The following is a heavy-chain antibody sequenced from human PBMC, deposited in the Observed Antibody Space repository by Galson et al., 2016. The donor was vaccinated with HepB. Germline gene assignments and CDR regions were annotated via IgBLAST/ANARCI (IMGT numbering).Heavy chain of an antibody. CDR3: ARLVTSNGWYGWFDP. CDR2: ISSGSSYI. Sequence: SLRLSCAASGFTLHTYTMNWVRQAPGKGLEWVSTISSGSSYIYYADSVKGRFTISRDNAKNSLYLQMNSLRAEDTAVYYCARLVTSNGWYGWFDPWGQGTLVTVSS. D-gene: IGHD6-13*01. CDR1: GFTLHTYT. J-gene: IGHJ5*02. V-gene: IGHV3-21*01.